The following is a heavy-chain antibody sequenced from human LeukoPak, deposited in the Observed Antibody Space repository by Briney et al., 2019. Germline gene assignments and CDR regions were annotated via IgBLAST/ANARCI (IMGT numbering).Heavy chain of an antibody. Sequence: GGSLRLSCAASGFTFSSYEMNWVRQAPGKGLEWVSYISSSGSTIYYADSVKGRFTISRDNAKNSLYLQMNSLRAEDTAVYYCARAPRYSYFDYWGQGTLVTVAS. CDR1: GFTFSSYE. J-gene: IGHJ4*02. D-gene: IGHD5-18*01. V-gene: IGHV3-48*03. CDR3: ARAPRYSYFDY. CDR2: ISSSGSTI.